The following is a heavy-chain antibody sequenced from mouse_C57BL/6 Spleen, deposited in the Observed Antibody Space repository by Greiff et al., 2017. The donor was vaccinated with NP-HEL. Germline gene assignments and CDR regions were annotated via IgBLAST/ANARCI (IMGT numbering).Heavy chain of an antibody. CDR1: GFTFTDYY. V-gene: IGHV7-3*01. CDR3: ASLDYAFDY. CDR2: IRNKANGYTT. Sequence: EVHLVESGGGLVQPGGSLSLSCAASGFTFTDYYMSWVRQPPGKALEWLGFIRNKANGYTTEYSASVKGRFTISRDNSQSILYLQMNALGAEDSATYYCASLDYAFDYWGQGTTLTVSS. J-gene: IGHJ2*01. D-gene: IGHD2-4*01.